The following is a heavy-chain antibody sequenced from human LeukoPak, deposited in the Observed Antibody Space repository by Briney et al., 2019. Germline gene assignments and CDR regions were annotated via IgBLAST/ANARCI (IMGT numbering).Heavy chain of an antibody. V-gene: IGHV1-8*01. CDR2: MNPNSGNT. D-gene: IGHD6-13*01. CDR3: ARTGSMSSSWYWGFDY. Sequence: GASVKVSCKASGYTFTSYDINWVRQAPGQGLERMGWMNPNSGNTGYAQKFEGRVTMTRNTSISTAYMELSSMRSEDTAVYYCARTGSMSSSWYWGFDYWGQGTLVTVSS. J-gene: IGHJ4*02. CDR1: GYTFTSYD.